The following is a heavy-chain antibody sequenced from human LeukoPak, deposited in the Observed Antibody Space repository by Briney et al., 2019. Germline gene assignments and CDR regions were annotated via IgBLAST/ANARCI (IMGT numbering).Heavy chain of an antibody. V-gene: IGHV3-43*02. D-gene: IGHD3-10*01. CDR3: AMGYYYGSGSSFIDY. J-gene: IGHJ4*02. Sequence: GGSLRLSCAASGFTFDDYAMHWVRQAPGKGLEWVSLISGDGGSTYYADSVKGRFTISRDNSKNSLYLQMNSLRTEDTALYYCAMGYYYGSGSSFIDYWGQGTLVTVSS. CDR1: GFTFDDYA. CDR2: ISGDGGST.